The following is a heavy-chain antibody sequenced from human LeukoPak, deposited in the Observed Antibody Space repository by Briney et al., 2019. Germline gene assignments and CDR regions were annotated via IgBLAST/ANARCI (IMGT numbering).Heavy chain of an antibody. J-gene: IGHJ3*02. D-gene: IGHD3-22*01. V-gene: IGHV3-53*01. CDR2: LYSNYVT. Sequence: GGSLRLSCAASGFTVSSNYITWVRQAPGEGLEWVSVLYSNYVTQYADSVKGRFTISRDNSKNTLYLQMNSLRAEDTAVYYCAKDSSGYYSAGDAFDIWGQGTMVTVSS. CDR1: GFTVSSNY. CDR3: AKDSSGYYSAGDAFDI.